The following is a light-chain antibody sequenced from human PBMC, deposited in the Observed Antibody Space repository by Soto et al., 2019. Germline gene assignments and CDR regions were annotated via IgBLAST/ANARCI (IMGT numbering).Light chain of an antibody. CDR3: QAWDSSTVV. CDR2: QDS. CDR1: KLGDKY. J-gene: IGLJ2*01. Sequence: SYELTQPPSVSVSPGQTASITCSGDKLGDKYACWYQQKPGQSPVLVIYQDSKRPSGIPERFSGSNSGNTATLTISGTQAMDEADYYCQAWDSSTVVVGGGTKRTVL. V-gene: IGLV3-1*01.